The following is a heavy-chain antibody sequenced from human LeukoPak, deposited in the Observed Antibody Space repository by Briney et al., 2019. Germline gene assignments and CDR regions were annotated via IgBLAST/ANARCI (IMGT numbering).Heavy chain of an antibody. V-gene: IGHV3-30*18. J-gene: IGHJ5*02. CDR2: ISYDGSNK. Sequence: GGSLRLSCAASGFTFSSYGMHWVRQAPGKGLEWVAVISYDGSNKYYADSVKGRFTISRDNSKNTLYLQMNSLRAEDTAVYYCAKEGCSGGSCLSWFDPWGQGTLVTVSS. CDR1: GFTFSSYG. CDR3: AKEGCSGGSCLSWFDP. D-gene: IGHD2-15*01.